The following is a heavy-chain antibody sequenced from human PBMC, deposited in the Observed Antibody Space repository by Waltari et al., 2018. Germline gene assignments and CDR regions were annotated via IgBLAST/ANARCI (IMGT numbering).Heavy chain of an antibody. J-gene: IGHJ3*02. CDR2: INHSGST. CDR3: ASWRAELDAFDI. Sequence: QVQLQQWGAGLLKPSETLSLTCAVYGASFSASYWSWIPLPPGTGLEWIGEINHSGSTNYNPSLKSRVTISVDTSKNQFSLKLSSVTAADTAVYYCASWRAELDAFDIWGQGTMVTVSS. V-gene: IGHV4-34*01. CDR1: GASFSASY. D-gene: IGHD1-26*01.